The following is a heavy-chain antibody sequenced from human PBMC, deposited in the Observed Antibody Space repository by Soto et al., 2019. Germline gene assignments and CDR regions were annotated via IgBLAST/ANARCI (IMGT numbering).Heavy chain of an antibody. Sequence: SVKFSCKASGGTFSSYAISWVRQAPGQGLEWMGGIIPIFGTANYAQKFQGRVTITADESTGTAYMELSSLRSEDTAVYYCARLGLYSSSSGLDYWGQGTLVTRSS. CDR3: ARLGLYSSSSGLDY. CDR1: GGTFSSYA. V-gene: IGHV1-69*13. D-gene: IGHD6-6*01. J-gene: IGHJ4*02. CDR2: IIPIFGTA.